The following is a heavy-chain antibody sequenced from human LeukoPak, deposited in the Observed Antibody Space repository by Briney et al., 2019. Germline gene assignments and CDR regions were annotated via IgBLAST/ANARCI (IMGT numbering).Heavy chain of an antibody. CDR2: ISYGGSNK. J-gene: IGHJ6*02. Sequence: QPGGSLRLSCAASGFTFSSYAIHWVRQAPGKGLEWVAVISYGGSNKYYADSVKGRFTISRDNSKNTLYLQMNSLRAEDTAVYYCARAPVTMIVVVINYGMDVWGQGTTVTVSS. D-gene: IGHD3-22*01. CDR3: ARAPVTMIVVVINYGMDV. V-gene: IGHV3-30*04. CDR1: GFTFSSYA.